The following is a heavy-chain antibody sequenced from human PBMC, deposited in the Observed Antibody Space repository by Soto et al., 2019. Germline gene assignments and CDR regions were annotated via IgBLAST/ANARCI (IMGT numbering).Heavy chain of an antibody. CDR1: GFTFSDYY. V-gene: IGHV3-11*01. CDR2: ISGSGVTI. CDR3: ARVYRGNSHRIDY. D-gene: IGHD2-21*02. Sequence: QVQLVESGGGLVKSGGSLRLSCAASGFTFSDYYMSWIRQAPGKGLEWISYISGSGVTIYYADSVKGRFTISRDNAKNSLYLQMNTLRAEDTAVFYCARVYRGNSHRIDYWGQGTLVTVSS. J-gene: IGHJ4*02.